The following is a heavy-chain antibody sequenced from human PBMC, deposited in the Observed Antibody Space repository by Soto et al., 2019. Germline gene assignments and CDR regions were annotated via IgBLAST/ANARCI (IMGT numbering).Heavy chain of an antibody. D-gene: IGHD3-22*01. CDR1: GFTFSSYS. J-gene: IGHJ3*02. Sequence: EVQLVESGGGLVKPGGSLRLSCAASGFTFSSYSMNWVRQAPGKGLEWVSSISSSSSYIYYADSVKGRFTISRDNAKNSLYMQMNSLRAEDTAVYYCAREDSLITMIVVPKGDAFDIWGQGTMVTVSS. CDR2: ISSSSSYI. CDR3: AREDSLITMIVVPKGDAFDI. V-gene: IGHV3-21*01.